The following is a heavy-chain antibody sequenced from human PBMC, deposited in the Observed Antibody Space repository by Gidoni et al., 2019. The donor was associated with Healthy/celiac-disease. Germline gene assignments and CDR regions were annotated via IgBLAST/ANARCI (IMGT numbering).Heavy chain of an antibody. J-gene: IGHJ5*02. V-gene: IGHV4-34*01. CDR1: GGSFSGYY. CDR2: INHSGST. CDR3: ARGGLEYYYDSSGTKDWFDP. Sequence: QVQLQQWGAGLLKPSETLSLTCAVHGGSFSGYYWRWIRQPPGKGLEWIGEINHSGSTNYNPSLKSRVTISVDTSKNQFSLKLSSVTAADTAVYYCARGGLEYYYDSSGTKDWFDPWGQGTLVTVSS. D-gene: IGHD3-22*01.